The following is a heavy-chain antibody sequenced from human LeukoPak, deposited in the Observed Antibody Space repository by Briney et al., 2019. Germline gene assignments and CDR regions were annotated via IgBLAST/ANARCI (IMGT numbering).Heavy chain of an antibody. D-gene: IGHD6-6*01. Sequence: GGSLRLSCAASGFTFSSYGMHWVRQAPGKGLEWVAVISYDGSNKYYADSVKGRFTISRDNSKNTLYLQMNSLRAEDTAVYYCAKADYSSSLDYWGQGTLVTVSS. J-gene: IGHJ4*02. CDR3: AKADYSSSLDY. CDR1: GFTFSSYG. V-gene: IGHV3-30*18. CDR2: ISYDGSNK.